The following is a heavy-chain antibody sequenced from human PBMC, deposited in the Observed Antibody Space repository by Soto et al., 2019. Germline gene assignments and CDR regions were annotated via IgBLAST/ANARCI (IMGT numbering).Heavy chain of an antibody. D-gene: IGHD7-27*01. CDR1: GYTFTSYY. CDR3: AKDLTGDSGQGHLCDY. J-gene: IGHJ4*02. CDR2: INPSGGST. Sequence: ASVKVSFKASGYTFTSYYMHWVRQAPGQGLEWMGIINPSGGSTSYAQKFQGRVTMTRDTSTSTVYMELSSLRAEDTAMYYCAKDLTGDSGQGHLCDYWGQGVLVTVSS. V-gene: IGHV1-46*01.